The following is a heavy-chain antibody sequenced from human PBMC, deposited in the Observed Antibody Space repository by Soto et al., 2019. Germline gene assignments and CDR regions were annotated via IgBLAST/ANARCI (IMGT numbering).Heavy chain of an antibody. CDR3: AKEHSSGWSYYFDY. J-gene: IGHJ4*02. CDR1: GFTFSSYG. Sequence: QVQLVESGGGVVQPGRSLRLSCAASGFTFSSYGMHWVRQAPGKGLEWVAVISYDGSNKYYADSVKGRFTISRDNSKNTLYLQMNSLRAEDTAVYYCAKEHSSGWSYYFDYWGQGTLVTVSS. V-gene: IGHV3-30*18. CDR2: ISYDGSNK. D-gene: IGHD6-19*01.